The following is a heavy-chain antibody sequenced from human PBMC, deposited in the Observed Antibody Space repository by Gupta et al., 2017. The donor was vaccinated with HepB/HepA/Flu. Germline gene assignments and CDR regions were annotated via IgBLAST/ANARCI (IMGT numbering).Heavy chain of an antibody. J-gene: IGHJ4*02. CDR1: GGSISSSSYY. D-gene: IGHD3-3*01. CDR2: IYYSGST. V-gene: IGHV4-39*01. CDR3: ARHGLATVLRFLEWLAHFDY. Sequence: QLPLQESGPGLVQPSETLSLTCTVSGGSISSSSYYWGWLRQPPGKGLEWIGSIYYSGSTYYNPSLKSRVTISVDTSKNQFSLKLSSVTAADTAVYYCARHGLATVLRFLEWLAHFDYWGQGTLVTVSS.